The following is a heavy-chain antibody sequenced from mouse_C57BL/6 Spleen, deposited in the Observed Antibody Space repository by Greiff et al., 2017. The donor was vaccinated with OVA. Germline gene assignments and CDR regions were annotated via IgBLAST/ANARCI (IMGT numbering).Heavy chain of an antibody. CDR2: LRNKANGYTT. CDR3: ARSPRGYFDY. V-gene: IGHV7-3*01. Sequence: EVQRVESGGGLVQPGGSLSLSCAASGFTFTDYYMSWVRQPPGKALEWLGFLRNKANGYTTEYSASVKGRFTISRDNSQRILYLHMNALRAEDSATYYCARSPRGYFDYWGQGTTLTVSS. CDR1: GFTFTDYY. J-gene: IGHJ2*01.